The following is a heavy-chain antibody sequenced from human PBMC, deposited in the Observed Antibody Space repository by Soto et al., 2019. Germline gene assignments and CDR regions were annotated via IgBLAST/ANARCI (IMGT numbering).Heavy chain of an antibody. CDR2: ISYDGSNK. CDR1: GFTFSSYG. CDR3: AKGGPPYGDHTSSLGY. J-gene: IGHJ4*02. Sequence: QVQLVESGGGVVKPGRSLRLSCAASGFTFSSYGMHWVRQAPGKGLEWVAVISYDGSNKYYADSVKGRFTISRDKSKNTLYLQMNSLRAEDTAVYYCAKGGPPYGDHTSSLGYWGQGTLVTVSS. V-gene: IGHV3-30*18. D-gene: IGHD4-17*01.